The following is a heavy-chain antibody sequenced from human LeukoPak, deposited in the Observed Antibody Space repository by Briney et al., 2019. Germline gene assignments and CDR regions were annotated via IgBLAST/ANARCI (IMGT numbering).Heavy chain of an antibody. CDR1: GYTFTSYY. Sequence: GASVKVSCKASGYTFTSYYMHWVRQAPGQGLEWMGGIIPIFGTANYAQKFQGRVTITADESTSTAYMELSSLRSEDTAVYYCFLVGDGYNYDAFDIWGQGTMVTVSS. J-gene: IGHJ3*02. D-gene: IGHD5-24*01. CDR2: IIPIFGTA. CDR3: FLVGDGYNYDAFDI. V-gene: IGHV1-69*13.